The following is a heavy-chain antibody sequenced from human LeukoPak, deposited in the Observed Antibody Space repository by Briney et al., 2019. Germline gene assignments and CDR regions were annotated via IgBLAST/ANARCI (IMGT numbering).Heavy chain of an antibody. CDR2: IKEDGSEK. D-gene: IGHD1-26*01. J-gene: IGHJ4*02. Sequence: GGSLRLSCAASGFTFSNYWMTWVRQAPGEGLEWVANIKEDGSEKFYVDSVKGRFSISRDNAKNSLYLQMNNLRADDTALYFCASNWGSYPDCWGQGALVTVSS. CDR1: GFTFSNYW. CDR3: ASNWGSYPDC. V-gene: IGHV3-7*01.